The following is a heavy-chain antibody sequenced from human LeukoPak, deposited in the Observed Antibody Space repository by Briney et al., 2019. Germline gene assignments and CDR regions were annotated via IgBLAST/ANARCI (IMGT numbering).Heavy chain of an antibody. V-gene: IGHV1-2*02. Sequence: GASVKVSCKASGYTFTGYYMHWVRQAPGQGLEWMGWINPNSGGTNYAQKFQGRVTMTRDTSISTAYTELSRLRSDDTAVCYCARGQQLVFYYYYYMDVWGKGTTVTVSS. D-gene: IGHD6-13*01. CDR1: GYTFTGYY. CDR2: INPNSGGT. J-gene: IGHJ6*03. CDR3: ARGQQLVFYYYYYMDV.